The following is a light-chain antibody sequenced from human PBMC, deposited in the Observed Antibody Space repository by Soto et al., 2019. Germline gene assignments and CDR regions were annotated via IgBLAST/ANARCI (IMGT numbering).Light chain of an antibody. CDR1: QSVNTY. J-gene: IGKJ3*01. CDR2: DAS. CDR3: QHRNYCPILT. V-gene: IGKV3-11*01. Sequence: EIVLTQSPVTLSLSPGERATLSCRASQSVNTYLDWYQQKPGQAPRLLIFDASNRATGIPARFSGSGSGTDFTLTISSLEAEDFAVYYCQHRNYCPILTFGPGTTVDIK.